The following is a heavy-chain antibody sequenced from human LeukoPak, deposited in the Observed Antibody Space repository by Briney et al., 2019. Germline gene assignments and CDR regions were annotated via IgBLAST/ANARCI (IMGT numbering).Heavy chain of an antibody. J-gene: IGHJ1*01. V-gene: IGHV1-18*01. CDR1: GYTFTSYA. CDR3: GRLDYSGSFFQD. CDR2: ISDYNGNT. D-gene: IGHD1-26*01. Sequence: ASVKLSCKASGYTFTSYAISWVRQAPGQGLEGMGWISDYNGNTNYAQKLQGRVTITTDTSTTTPPMELSSLRSDHTAVYHCGRLDYSGSFFQDWGEGTLVTVPS.